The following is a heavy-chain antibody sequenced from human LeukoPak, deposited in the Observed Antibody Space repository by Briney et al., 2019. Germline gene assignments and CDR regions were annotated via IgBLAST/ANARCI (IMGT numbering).Heavy chain of an antibody. J-gene: IGHJ4*02. CDR3: ARDGIAVAARVHFDY. Sequence: ASVKVSCKASGYPFTSYAMNWVRQAPGQGLEWMGWISAYNGNTNYAQELQGRVTMTTDTSTSTAYMELRSLRSDDTAVYYCARDGIAVAARVHFDYWGQGTLVTVSS. V-gene: IGHV1-18*01. CDR2: ISAYNGNT. CDR1: GYPFTSYA. D-gene: IGHD6-19*01.